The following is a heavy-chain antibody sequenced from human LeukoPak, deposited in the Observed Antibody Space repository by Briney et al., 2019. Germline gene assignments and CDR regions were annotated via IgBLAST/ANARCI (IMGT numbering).Heavy chain of an antibody. CDR1: GFTFSSYS. J-gene: IGHJ4*02. D-gene: IGHD6-13*01. Sequence: GGSLRLSCAASGFTFSSYSMNWVRQAPGKGLEWVSSISSSSSYIYYADSVKGRFTISRDNAKNSLYLQMNSLRAEDTVVYYCARAGTAAAADDYWGQGTLVTVSS. V-gene: IGHV3-21*01. CDR2: ISSSSSYI. CDR3: ARAGTAAAADDY.